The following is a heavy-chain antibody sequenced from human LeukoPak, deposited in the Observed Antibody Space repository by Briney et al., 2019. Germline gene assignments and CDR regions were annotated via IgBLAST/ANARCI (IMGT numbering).Heavy chain of an antibody. Sequence: SETLSLTCAVYGGSFSGYYWSWIRQPPGKGLEWIGEINHSGSTNYNPSLKSRVTISVDTSKNQFSLKLSSVTAADPAVYYCAGVVLRYVGWLGGPEGGFDPWGQGTLVTVSS. CDR2: INHSGST. CDR3: AGVVLRYVGWLGGPEGGFDP. V-gene: IGHV4-34*01. D-gene: IGHD3-10*01. J-gene: IGHJ5*02. CDR1: GGSFSGYY.